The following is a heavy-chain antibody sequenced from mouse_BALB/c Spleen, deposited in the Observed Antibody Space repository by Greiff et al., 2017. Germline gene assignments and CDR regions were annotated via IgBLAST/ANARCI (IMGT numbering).Heavy chain of an antibody. CDR1: GYTFTSYY. Sequence: QVQLQQSGPELVKPGASVRISCKASGYTFTSYYIHWVKQRPGQGLEWIGWIYPGNVNTNYNEKFKGKATFTADTSSNTAYMQLSSLTSEDSAVYYCARRTVGEYYRYDLYAMDYWGQGTSVTVSS. D-gene: IGHD2-14*01. CDR2: IYPGNVNT. J-gene: IGHJ4*01. V-gene: IGHV1-66*01. CDR3: ARRTVGEYYRYDLYAMDY.